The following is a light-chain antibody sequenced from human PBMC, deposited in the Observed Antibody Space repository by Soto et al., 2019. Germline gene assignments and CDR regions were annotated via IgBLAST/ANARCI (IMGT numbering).Light chain of an antibody. Sequence: DIQMTQSPSTLSASVGDRVTIACRASQSISSWLAWYQQKPGKAPKLLIYKASSLESGVPSRFSGSGSGTEFTLTISSLQPDDFAIYYCQQYNSYPLTFGGGTKVEIK. V-gene: IGKV1-5*03. J-gene: IGKJ4*01. CDR2: KAS. CDR1: QSISSW. CDR3: QQYNSYPLT.